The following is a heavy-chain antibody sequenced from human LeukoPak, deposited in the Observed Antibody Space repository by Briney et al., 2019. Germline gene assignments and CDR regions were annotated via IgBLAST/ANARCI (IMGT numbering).Heavy chain of an antibody. CDR1: GFTFTNAW. Sequence: GGSLRLSSAAPGFTFTNAWMNRVRQAPGKGLECVGGIKSKIDGGTTDYAAPVKGRFTISGDDSKNTLYLQMNSLKTEDTAVYYCTTSTIAVAGQGCWGQGTLVTVSS. D-gene: IGHD6-19*01. CDR3: TTSTIAVAGQGC. J-gene: IGHJ4*02. V-gene: IGHV3-15*01. CDR2: IKSKIDGGTT.